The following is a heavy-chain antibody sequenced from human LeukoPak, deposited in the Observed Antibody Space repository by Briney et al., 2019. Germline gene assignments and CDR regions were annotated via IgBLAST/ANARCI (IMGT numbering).Heavy chain of an antibody. V-gene: IGHV3-23*01. CDR1: GFTFSNYA. J-gene: IGHJ4*02. CDR3: AIDPIDNHAF. CDR2: ISGSDGHI. Sequence: PTGGSLRLSCAASGFTFSNYAMSWVRQAPGKGLEWVSIISGSDGHIYYADSVKRRFTISRDNSMNILYLQMNSLRVEDTAVYYCAIDPIDNHAFWGQGTLVTVSS. D-gene: IGHD1-26*01.